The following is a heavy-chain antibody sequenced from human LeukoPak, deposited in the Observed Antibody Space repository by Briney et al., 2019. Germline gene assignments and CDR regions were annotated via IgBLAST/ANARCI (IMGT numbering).Heavy chain of an antibody. Sequence: SQTLSLTCTVSGASISSGGYYWSWIRQHPGKGLEWIGYIFYSGSTYYNPSLKSRVTISVDTSKNQFSLKLSSVTAADTAVYYCARANFYYAYRGLPTPGLSDYWGQGTLVTVSS. V-gene: IGHV4-31*03. CDR3: ARANFYYAYRGLPTPGLSDY. D-gene: IGHD3-16*01. J-gene: IGHJ4*02. CDR2: IFYSGST. CDR1: GASISSGGYY.